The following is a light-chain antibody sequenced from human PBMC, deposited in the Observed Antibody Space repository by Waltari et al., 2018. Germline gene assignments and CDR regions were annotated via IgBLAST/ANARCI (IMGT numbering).Light chain of an antibody. CDR2: GAS. CDR1: QRVRTN. J-gene: IGKJ1*01. Sequence: ELLMTQPPATLSVSPAERATLSCRATQRVRTNLAWYQQKPGQAPRPPIFGASTRATDIPARFSGSGSGTEFTLIISSLQSEDFAVYYCQEYNNWPPVGFGQGTKVEIK. CDR3: QEYNNWPPVG. V-gene: IGKV3D-15*01.